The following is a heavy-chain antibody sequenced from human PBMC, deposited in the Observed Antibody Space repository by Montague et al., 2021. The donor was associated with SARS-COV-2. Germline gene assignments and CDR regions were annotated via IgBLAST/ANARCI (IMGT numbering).Heavy chain of an antibody. CDR2: IYNREST. CDR3: ARGGVVWTFDY. CDR1: GGSITNYY. Sequence: SETLSLTCTVSGGSITNYYWSWIRQSPAKGLEWIGYIYNRESTNYNPSLTSRVTMSVDTSKSQFSLNLTSVTAADTAVYYCARGGVVWTFDYWGRGVLVTVSS. J-gene: IGHJ4*02. V-gene: IGHV4-59*01. D-gene: IGHD3-3*01.